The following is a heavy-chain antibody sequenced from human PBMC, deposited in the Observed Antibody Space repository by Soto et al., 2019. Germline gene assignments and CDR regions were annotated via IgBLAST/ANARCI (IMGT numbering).Heavy chain of an antibody. CDR3: ARSPRGVSESYYDY. J-gene: IGHJ4*02. V-gene: IGHV5-51*01. D-gene: IGHD3-10*01. Sequence: GASVKLSFKASGYSFTNYWLGWVRRMPGKGLQWTGIIYPADSDTRYSPSSQGQFTISADKSITTACLQWSSLKASDTAIYYCARSPRGVSESYYDYWGQGVLVTVSS. CDR1: GYSFTNYW. CDR2: IYPADSDT.